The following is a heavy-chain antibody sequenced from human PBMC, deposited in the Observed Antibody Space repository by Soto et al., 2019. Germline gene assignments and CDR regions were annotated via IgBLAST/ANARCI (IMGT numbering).Heavy chain of an antibody. V-gene: IGHV1-46*01. CDR3: ARGSSLALEY. Sequence: QVQLVQSGADVKKPGASVRVSCKASGYAFTDYHIHWVRQAPGQGLECMGKIKPSDGSTTYPENFQGRVTMTTDTSASTVYMDLSSLRPEDTAVYYCARGSSLALEYWGQGTLVTVSS. J-gene: IGHJ4*02. CDR1: GYAFTDYH. CDR2: IKPSDGST.